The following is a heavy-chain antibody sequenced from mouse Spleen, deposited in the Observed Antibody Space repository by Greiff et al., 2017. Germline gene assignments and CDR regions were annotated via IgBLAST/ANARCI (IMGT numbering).Heavy chain of an antibody. Sequence: EVQLQQSGPELVKPGASVKIPCKASGYTFTDYNMDWVKQSHGKSLEWIGDINPNNGGTIYNQKFKGKATLTVDKSSSTAYMELRSLTSEDTAVYYCARSGYGDYVDYYAMDYWGQGTSVTVSS. V-gene: IGHV1-18*01. CDR2: INPNNGGT. CDR1: GYTFTDYN. CDR3: ARSGYGDYVDYYAMDY. D-gene: IGHD2-13*01. J-gene: IGHJ4*01.